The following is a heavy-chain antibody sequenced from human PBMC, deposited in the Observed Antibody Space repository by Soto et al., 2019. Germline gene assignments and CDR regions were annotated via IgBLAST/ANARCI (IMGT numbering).Heavy chain of an antibody. V-gene: IGHV4-39*07. J-gene: IGHJ5*02. CDR2: IYHSGST. Sequence: SETLSLTCTVSGGSISSSSYYWGWIRQPPGKGLEWIGEIYHSGSTNYNPSLKSRVTISVDKSKNQFSLKLSSVTAADTAVYYCARDLGWFDPWGQGTLVTV. CDR3: ARDLGWFDP. CDR1: GGSISSSSYY.